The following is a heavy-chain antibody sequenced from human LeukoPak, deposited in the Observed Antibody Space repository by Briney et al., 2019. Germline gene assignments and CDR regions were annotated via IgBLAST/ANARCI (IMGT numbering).Heavy chain of an antibody. V-gene: IGHV3-23*01. Sequence: GGSLRLSCAASGFTFSSYAMSWVRQAPGKGLEWVSAISGSGGSTYYADSVKGRFTISRDNSKNTLYLQMNSLRAEDTAVYYCAKVITFGGVIVPDAFDIWGQGTMVTASS. D-gene: IGHD3-16*02. CDR1: GFTFSSYA. CDR2: ISGSGGST. J-gene: IGHJ3*02. CDR3: AKVITFGGVIVPDAFDI.